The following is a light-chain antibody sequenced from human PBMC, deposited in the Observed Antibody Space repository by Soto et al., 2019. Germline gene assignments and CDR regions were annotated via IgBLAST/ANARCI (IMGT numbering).Light chain of an antibody. J-gene: IGKJ2*01. CDR3: MQALQTPYT. V-gene: IGKV2-28*01. CDR1: QGLLHSNGNNF. Sequence: EIVMTQSPPSLTVTPGEPASISCRSSQGLLHSNGNNFLDWYLQKPGQSPQLLIYLGFNRASGVPDRVSGSGAGTDFTLKISRVEAEDVGVYYCMQALQTPYTFGHGTKVDIK. CDR2: LGF.